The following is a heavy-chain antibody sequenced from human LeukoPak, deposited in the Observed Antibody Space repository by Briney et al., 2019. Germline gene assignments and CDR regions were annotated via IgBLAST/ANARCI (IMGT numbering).Heavy chain of an antibody. D-gene: IGHD5-12*01. J-gene: IGHJ4*02. V-gene: IGHV4-59*01. CDR3: ARGHGNIVATIGNLVD. CDR1: GGSISSYY. CDR2: IYYSGST. Sequence: PSETLSLTCTVSGGSISSYYWSWFRQPPGKGLEWIGYIYYSGSTNYNPSLKSRVTISVDTSKNQFSLKLSSVTAADTAVYYCARGHGNIVATIGNLVDWGQGTLVTVSS.